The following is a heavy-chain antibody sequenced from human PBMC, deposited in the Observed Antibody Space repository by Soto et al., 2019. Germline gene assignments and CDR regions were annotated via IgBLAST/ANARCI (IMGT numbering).Heavy chain of an antibody. CDR1: GYTFTSYG. Sequence: ASVKVSCKASGYTFTSYGISWVRQAPGQGLEWMGWISAYNGNTNYAQKLQGRVTINPDTSKNQFSLQLNSVTPEDTAVYYCAREASVWFDPWGQGTLVTVSS. CDR3: AREASVWFDP. V-gene: IGHV1-18*01. J-gene: IGHJ5*02. CDR2: ISAYNGNT.